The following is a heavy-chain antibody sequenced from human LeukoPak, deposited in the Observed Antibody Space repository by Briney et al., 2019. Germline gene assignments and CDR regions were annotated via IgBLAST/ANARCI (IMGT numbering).Heavy chain of an antibody. D-gene: IGHD3-22*01. Sequence: ASVKVSCKASGYTFSSCAINWVRQAPGQGLEYMGWIDTKTGNPTYAQGFTGRFVFSLDTSGSTAYLQISRLKAEDTAVYYCAIHPSDSSGYFSYWGQGALVTVSS. V-gene: IGHV7-4-1*02. CDR3: AIHPSDSSGYFSY. CDR2: IDTKTGNP. J-gene: IGHJ4*02. CDR1: GYTFSSCA.